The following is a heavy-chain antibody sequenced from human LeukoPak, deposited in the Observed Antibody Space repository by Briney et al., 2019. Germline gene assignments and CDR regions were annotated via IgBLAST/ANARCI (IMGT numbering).Heavy chain of an antibody. D-gene: IGHD3-22*01. Sequence: GESLKISCKGSGYSFTSYWIGWVRQLPGKGLELMGIIYPGDSDTRYSPSFQGQVTISADQSISTAYLQWSSLKASDTAMYYCARHSYYYDSSGSPWYFDLWGRGTLVTVSS. CDR3: ARHSYYYDSSGSPWYFDL. V-gene: IGHV5-51*01. CDR1: GYSFTSYW. J-gene: IGHJ2*01. CDR2: IYPGDSDT.